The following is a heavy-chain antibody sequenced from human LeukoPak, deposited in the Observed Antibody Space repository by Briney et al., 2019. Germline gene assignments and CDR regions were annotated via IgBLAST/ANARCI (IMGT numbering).Heavy chain of an antibody. D-gene: IGHD5-12*01. CDR2: INPNSGGT. J-gene: IGHJ6*02. CDR1: GGTFSSYA. Sequence: ASVKVSCKASGGTFSSYAISWVRQAPGQGLEWMGWINPNSGGTNYAQKFQGRVTMTRDTSISTAYMELSRLRSDDTAIYYCAREGVDIVATVYFYYYAMDVWGQGTTVTVSS. V-gene: IGHV1-2*02. CDR3: AREGVDIVATVYFYYYAMDV.